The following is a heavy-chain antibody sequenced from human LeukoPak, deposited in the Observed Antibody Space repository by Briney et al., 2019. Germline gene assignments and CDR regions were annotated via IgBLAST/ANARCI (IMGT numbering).Heavy chain of an antibody. Sequence: GGSLRLSCAASGFTVSSNYMSWVRQPPGKGLEWVSVIYSGGSTYYADPVKGRFTISRDNSKNTLYLQMNSLRAEDTAVYYCAKDRSSGYHEYFQHWGQGTLVTVSS. CDR2: IYSGGST. V-gene: IGHV3-53*01. D-gene: IGHD3-22*01. J-gene: IGHJ1*01. CDR3: AKDRSSGYHEYFQH. CDR1: GFTVSSNY.